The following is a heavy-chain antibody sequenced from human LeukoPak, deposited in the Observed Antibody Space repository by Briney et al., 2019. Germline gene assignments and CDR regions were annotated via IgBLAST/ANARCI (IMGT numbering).Heavy chain of an antibody. V-gene: IGHV3-74*01. CDR2: INSDGSST. J-gene: IGHJ3*02. Sequence: GGSLRLSCAASGFTFSSYWMHWVRQPPGKGLVWVSRINSDGSSTTYADSVKGRFTISRDNAKNTLHLQTNSLRAEDTAVYYRARGRDVYNYYGHDSFDIWGQGTMVTVSS. CDR3: ARGRDVYNYYGHDSFDI. CDR1: GFTFSSYW. D-gene: IGHD5-24*01.